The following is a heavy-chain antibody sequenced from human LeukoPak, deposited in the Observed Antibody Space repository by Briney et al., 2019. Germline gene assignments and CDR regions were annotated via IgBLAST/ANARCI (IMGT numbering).Heavy chain of an antibody. CDR3: ARTRAPGGNYYYSLDV. Sequence: GESLKISCKGSGYSFTSYWIGWVRQMPGKGLEWMGIIYPGDSDTRYSPSFQGQVTISADKSISTAYLQWSSLKASDTAMYYCARTRAPGGNYYYSLDVWGQGTTVTVS. CDR1: GYSFTSYW. V-gene: IGHV5-51*01. CDR2: IYPGDSDT. D-gene: IGHD3-10*01. J-gene: IGHJ6*02.